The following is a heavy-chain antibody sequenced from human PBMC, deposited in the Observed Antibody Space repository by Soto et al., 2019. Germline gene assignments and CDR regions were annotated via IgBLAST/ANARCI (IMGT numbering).Heavy chain of an antibody. D-gene: IGHD3-10*01. CDR2: ISSSSSYT. V-gene: IGHV3-11*06. Sequence: GGSLRLSCAASGFTFSDYYMSWIRQAPGKGLEWVSYISSSSSYTNYADSVKGRFTISRDNAKNSLYLQMNSLRAEDTAVYYCARDSYYYGSGSYWGGNYYYGMDVWGQGTTVTVSS. J-gene: IGHJ6*02. CDR3: ARDSYYYGSGSYWGGNYYYGMDV. CDR1: GFTFSDYY.